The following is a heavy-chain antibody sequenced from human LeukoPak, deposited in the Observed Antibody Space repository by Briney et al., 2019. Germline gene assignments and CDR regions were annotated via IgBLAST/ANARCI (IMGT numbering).Heavy chain of an antibody. CDR2: INHSGST. CDR1: GGSFSGYY. J-gene: IGHJ5*02. Sequence: SETLSLTCAVYGGSFSGYYWSWIRQPPGKGLEWIGEINHSGSTNYNPSLKSRVTISVDTSKNQFSLKLSSVTAADTAVYYCARDPKYYDLWSGYYTGMRFDPWGQGTLVTVSS. D-gene: IGHD3-3*01. V-gene: IGHV4-34*01. CDR3: ARDPKYYDLWSGYYTGMRFDP.